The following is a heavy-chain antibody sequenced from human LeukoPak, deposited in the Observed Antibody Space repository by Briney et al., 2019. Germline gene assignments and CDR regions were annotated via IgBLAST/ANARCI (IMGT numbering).Heavy chain of an antibody. V-gene: IGHV3-7*01. CDR2: IKQDGSAK. CDR3: ARDLWPEDY. CDR1: GFIFSDYY. J-gene: IGHJ4*02. Sequence: GGSLRLSCAASGFIFSDYYMSWVRQAPGKGLEWVANIKQDGSAKYYVDPVKGRFTISRDNAKKSLHLQMNSLRVEDTAIYYCARDLWPEDYWGQGTLVTVSS. D-gene: IGHD3-10*01.